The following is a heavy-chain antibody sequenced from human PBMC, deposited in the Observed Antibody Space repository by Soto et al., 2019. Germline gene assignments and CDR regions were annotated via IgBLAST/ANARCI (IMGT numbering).Heavy chain of an antibody. CDR3: TREGSAPYYYYGMDA. CDR2: INTHNGNT. V-gene: IGHV1-18*01. J-gene: IGHJ6*02. CDR1: GYTFTTYG. D-gene: IGHD3-10*01. Sequence: GASVKVSCKASGYTFTTYGISWVRQAPGQGLEWVGWINTHNGNTNYAQNLQGRVIMTADTSTSTAYMELRSLRSDDTAVYYCTREGSAPYYYYGMDAWGQGTTVTVSS.